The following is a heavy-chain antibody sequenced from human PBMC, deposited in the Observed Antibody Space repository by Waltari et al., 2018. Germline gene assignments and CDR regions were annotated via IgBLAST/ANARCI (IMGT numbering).Heavy chain of an antibody. CDR1: GFTFSTYS. D-gene: IGHD2-21*02. CDR2: IGSSSSLI. CDR3: ARGFSDTFSLFDY. V-gene: IGHV3-48*04. J-gene: IGHJ4*02. Sequence: DVQLVESGGGLVQPGGSLRLSCATSGFTFSTYSMNWVRQAPGRGLEWVSDIGSSSSLIDDTDSVKGRFTISRDNAKNSLYLQVNSLRAEDTAVYYCARGFSDTFSLFDYWGQGTLVTVSS.